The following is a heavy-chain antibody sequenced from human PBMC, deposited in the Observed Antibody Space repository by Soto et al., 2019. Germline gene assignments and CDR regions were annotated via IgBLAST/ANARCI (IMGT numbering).Heavy chain of an antibody. CDR3: ATDGVGVVPGDVFDI. J-gene: IGHJ3*02. V-gene: IGHV3-48*02. D-gene: IGHD2-2*01. CDR1: GFTFSTYS. CDR2: ISVISGII. Sequence: GGSLRLSCAASGFTFSTYSMNWVRQAPGKGLDLFSFISVISGIIFYADSVMGRFTISRDNAKNSLYLQMNSLGDEDTAVYYCATDGVGVVPGDVFDIWGQGTMVTVSS.